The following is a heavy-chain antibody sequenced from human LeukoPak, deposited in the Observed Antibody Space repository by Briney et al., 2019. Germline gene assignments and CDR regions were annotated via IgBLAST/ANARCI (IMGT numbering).Heavy chain of an antibody. D-gene: IGHD2-15*01. J-gene: IGHJ4*02. Sequence: GGSLRLSCTASGFIFSGSWMAWIRQAPGKGLEWVAIIKKDGSEKYYVDSMKDRFTIPRDNAKNSLFLQMNSLRAEDTAIYYCTTDTWYSAGHWGQGTLVTVSS. CDR3: TTDTWYSAGH. CDR1: GFIFSGSW. V-gene: IGHV3-7*03. CDR2: IKKDGSEK.